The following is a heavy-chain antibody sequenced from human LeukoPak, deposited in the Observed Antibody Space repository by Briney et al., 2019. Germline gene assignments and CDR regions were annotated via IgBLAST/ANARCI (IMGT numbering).Heavy chain of an antibody. Sequence: GGYLRLSCTASAFTIRSYDMIRVRPADGKGLEGVAYINGGGSRMLYADSVKGRFTISRDDAKNSLYLQMNSLRTEDTGVYSCARESDSGGYRFDYWGQGALVTVSS. CDR1: AFTIRSYD. CDR3: ARESDSGGYRFDY. D-gene: IGHD3-22*01. V-gene: IGHV3-48*03. J-gene: IGHJ4*02. CDR2: INGGGSRM.